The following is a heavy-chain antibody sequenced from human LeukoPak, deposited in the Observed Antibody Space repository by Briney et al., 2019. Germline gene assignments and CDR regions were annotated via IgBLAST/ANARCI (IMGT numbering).Heavy chain of an antibody. Sequence: SETLSLTCTVSGGSISSSSYYWGWIRQPPGKGLEWIGSIYYSGSTYYNPSLQSRVTISVDMSKNQFSLKLNSVTAADTAVYYCAGFYYYDSSGYPGAFDIWGQGTMVTVSS. V-gene: IGHV4-39*01. CDR3: AGFYYYDSSGYPGAFDI. CDR2: IYYSGST. CDR1: GGSISSSSYY. D-gene: IGHD3-22*01. J-gene: IGHJ3*02.